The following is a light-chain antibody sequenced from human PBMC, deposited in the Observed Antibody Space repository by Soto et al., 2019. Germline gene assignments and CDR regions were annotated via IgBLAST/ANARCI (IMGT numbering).Light chain of an antibody. Sequence: QAVVTQSPSVSASLGASVRVTCTLSSGHSSYAIAWHQQQPDKDPRYLMQVNIDGSHRKGDGIPDRFSGSSSGPERYLTISSLQSEDEADYYCQSWDTGIVVFGGGTQLTVL. V-gene: IGLV4-69*01. CDR3: QSWDTGIVV. CDR1: SGHSSYA. CDR2: VNIDGSH. J-gene: IGLJ2*01.